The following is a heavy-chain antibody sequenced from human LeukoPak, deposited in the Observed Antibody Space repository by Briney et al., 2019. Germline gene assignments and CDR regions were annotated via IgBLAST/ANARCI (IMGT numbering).Heavy chain of an antibody. J-gene: IGHJ4*02. Sequence: ASVTVSFKASGYTFTFCFIHWVRQAPGQGLEWMGWINPKSGGTNYQQKFHDRVTMTRDTSITTAYMEMSRLRSDDTAVYYCARSMVVRGVMGTYFDGWGQGTLVTVS. CDR2: INPKSGGT. CDR1: GYTFTFCF. CDR3: ARSMVVRGVMGTYFDG. D-gene: IGHD3-10*01. V-gene: IGHV1-2*02.